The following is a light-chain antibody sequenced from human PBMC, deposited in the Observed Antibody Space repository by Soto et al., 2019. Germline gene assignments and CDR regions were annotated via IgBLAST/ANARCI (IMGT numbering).Light chain of an antibody. CDR2: VTS. J-gene: IGKJ1*01. V-gene: IGKV1-39*01. CDR3: QQSTSMPWT. CDR1: QTITTN. Sequence: DIQMTQSRSSLSASVGDRVTITCRASQTITTNLNWYQQKPGKAPKVLFYVTSTVQSGVPSRFSGSRSGTEFTLTISSLQPEDFATYYCQQSTSMPWTFGQGTQVAI.